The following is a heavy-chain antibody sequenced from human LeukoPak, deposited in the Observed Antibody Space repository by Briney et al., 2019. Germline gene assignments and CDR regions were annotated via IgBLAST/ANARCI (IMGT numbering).Heavy chain of an antibody. V-gene: IGHV1-8*01. Sequence: ASVKVSCKASGYTFTSYLINWVRQPSGQGLEWMGCMNPNSGNTRYAQKFQGRVTMTRNTSISTAYMELSSLRSEDTAVYYCARSPRPYYDFWSGYYMDYYYMDVWGKGTTVTVSS. CDR1: GYTFTSYL. D-gene: IGHD3-3*01. CDR2: MNPNSGNT. J-gene: IGHJ6*03. CDR3: ARSPRPYYDFWSGYYMDYYYMDV.